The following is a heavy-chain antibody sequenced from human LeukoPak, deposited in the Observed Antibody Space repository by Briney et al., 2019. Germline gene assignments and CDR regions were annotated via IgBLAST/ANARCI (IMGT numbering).Heavy chain of an antibody. CDR1: GYTFTSYD. CDR2: MNPSSGNT. D-gene: IGHD1/OR15-1a*01. V-gene: IGHV1-8*01. J-gene: IGHJ6*02. CDR3: ARWHNRDYYYGMDV. Sequence: ASVKVSCKASGYTFTSYDINWVRQATGQGLECMGWMNPSSGNTGYAQKFQGRVTMTRNTSISTAYMELSSLRSEDTAVYYCARWHNRDYYYGMDVWGQGTTVTVSS.